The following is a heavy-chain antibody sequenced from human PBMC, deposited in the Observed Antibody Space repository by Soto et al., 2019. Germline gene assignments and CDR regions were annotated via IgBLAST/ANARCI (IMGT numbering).Heavy chain of an antibody. V-gene: IGHV3-33*01. CDR3: ARGYSFDLDYYGMDV. CDR2: IWYDGSNK. D-gene: IGHD5-18*01. J-gene: IGHJ6*02. Sequence: GGSLRLSSAASGFNFSSYGMHWVRQAPGKGLEWVAVIWYDGSNKYYADSVKGRFTISRDNSKNTLYLQMNSLRAEDTAVYYCARGYSFDLDYYGMDVWGQGTTVTVSS. CDR1: GFNFSSYG.